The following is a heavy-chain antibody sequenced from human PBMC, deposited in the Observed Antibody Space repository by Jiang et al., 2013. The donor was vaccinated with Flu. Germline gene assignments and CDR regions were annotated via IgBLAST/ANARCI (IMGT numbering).Heavy chain of an antibody. J-gene: IGHJ4*02. D-gene: IGHD1-1*01. V-gene: IGHV7-4-1*02. CDR3: ARIYGNAGPPGY. CDR1: GYAFTKYT. CDR2: INPNTGNP. Sequence: QSGSELKKPGASVKISCKTSGYAFTKYTLNWLRQAPGQGLEWMGWINPNTGNPTYAQAFTGRFVFSLDTSVSTAFLEISSLKPEDTAVYYCARIYGNAGPPGYWGQGTPVTVSS.